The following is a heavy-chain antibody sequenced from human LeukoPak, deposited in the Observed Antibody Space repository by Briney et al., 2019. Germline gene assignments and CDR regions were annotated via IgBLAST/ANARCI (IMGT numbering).Heavy chain of an antibody. Sequence: GASVKVSCKASGYTFTGYYMHWVRQAPGEGLEWMGWINPNSGGTNYARKFQGRVIMTTDTSTTTAYMELRSLRSDDTAVYYCARHLRVAYYGSGYYPNPSHYWGQGTLVTVSS. CDR3: ARHLRVAYYGSGYYPNPSHY. CDR1: GYTFTGYY. V-gene: IGHV1-2*02. J-gene: IGHJ4*02. D-gene: IGHD3-10*01. CDR2: INPNSGGT.